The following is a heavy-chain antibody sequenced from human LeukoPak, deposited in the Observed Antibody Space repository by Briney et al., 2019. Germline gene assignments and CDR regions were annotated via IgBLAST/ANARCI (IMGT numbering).Heavy chain of an antibody. Sequence: GGSLRLSCAASGFIFSISDMHWVRQAPGKGLQWVAFISYDGSKKHCADSVKGRFTISRDNSKNTLYLEVISLTAEDTAVYYCAKDDAWLRFGEWSQGTLVTVSS. J-gene: IGHJ4*02. D-gene: IGHD3-10*01. CDR2: ISYDGSKK. CDR3: AKDDAWLRFGE. V-gene: IGHV3-30*02. CDR1: GFIFSISD.